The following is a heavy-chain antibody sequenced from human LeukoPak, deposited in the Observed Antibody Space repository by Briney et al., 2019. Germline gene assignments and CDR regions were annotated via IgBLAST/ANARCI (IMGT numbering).Heavy chain of an antibody. Sequence: GGSLRLSCAASGFTFSSYGMHWVRQAPGKGLEWVAVMSYDGSNKYYADSVKGRFTISRDNSKNTLYLQMNSLRAEDTAVYYCAKDFGDFWSGYYPNWFDPWGQGTLVTVSS. CDR1: GFTFSSYG. D-gene: IGHD3-3*01. CDR3: AKDFGDFWSGYYPNWFDP. V-gene: IGHV3-30*18. CDR2: MSYDGSNK. J-gene: IGHJ5*02.